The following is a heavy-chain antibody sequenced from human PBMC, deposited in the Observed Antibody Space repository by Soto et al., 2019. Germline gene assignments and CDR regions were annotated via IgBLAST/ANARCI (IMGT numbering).Heavy chain of an antibody. CDR2: IIAGNRNT. V-gene: IGHV1-3*01. Sequence: QVQLVQSGAEVKKPGASVKVSCKASGYTISSYAIHWVRQAPGQRLEWMGWIIAGNRNTKYSQNFQGRVTITRDTSASAAYMELSTLRSEDKAVYYCTRWTAPFRDTPSVLGGLDVWGQGTTVTVSS. CDR3: TRWTAPFRDTPSVLGGLDV. J-gene: IGHJ6*02. CDR1: GYTISSYA. D-gene: IGHD5-18*01.